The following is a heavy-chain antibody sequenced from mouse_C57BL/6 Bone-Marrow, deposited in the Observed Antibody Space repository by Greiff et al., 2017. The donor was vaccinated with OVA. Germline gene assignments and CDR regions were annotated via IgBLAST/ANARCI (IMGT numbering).Heavy chain of an antibody. Sequence: VQLKQSGPELVKPGASVKFSCKASGYTFTSSCINWVKQRPGKGLEWIGWIYPRDGDTNYNEKFKGKATLTVDTSSSTAYMELHSLTSEGSAVYCSARGRGCDSFAYWGQGTLVTVSA. CDR2: IYPRDGDT. V-gene: IGHV1-85*01. CDR1: GYTFTSSC. D-gene: IGHD2-13*01. J-gene: IGHJ3*01. CDR3: ARGRGCDSFAY.